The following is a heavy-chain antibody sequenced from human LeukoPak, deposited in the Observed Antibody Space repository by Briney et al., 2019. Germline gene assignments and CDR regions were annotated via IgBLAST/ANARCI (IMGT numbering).Heavy chain of an antibody. CDR2: ISGSGGST. D-gene: IGHD6-13*01. V-gene: IGHV3-23*01. CDR1: GFTFSSYA. CDR3: AKGGGSSWYYGWFDP. Sequence: GGSLRLSCAASGFTFSSYAMSWVRQAPGKGLEWVSAISGSGGSTYYADSVKGRFTISRDNSKNTLYPQMNSLRAEDTAVYYCAKGGGSSWYYGWFDPWGQGTLVTVSS. J-gene: IGHJ5*02.